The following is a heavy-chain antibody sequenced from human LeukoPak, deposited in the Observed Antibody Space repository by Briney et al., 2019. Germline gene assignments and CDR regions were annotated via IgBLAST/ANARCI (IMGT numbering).Heavy chain of an antibody. Sequence: GGSLRLSCAASGFTFSSYAMSWVRQAPGKGLEWVSAIRGSGGSTYYADSVKGRFTISRDNSKNTLYLQMNSLRAEDTAVYYCAKPGGSGSYQYYFDYWGQGTLVTVSS. CDR2: IRGSGGST. CDR3: AKPGGSGSYQYYFDY. J-gene: IGHJ4*02. D-gene: IGHD3-10*01. CDR1: GFTFSSYA. V-gene: IGHV3-23*01.